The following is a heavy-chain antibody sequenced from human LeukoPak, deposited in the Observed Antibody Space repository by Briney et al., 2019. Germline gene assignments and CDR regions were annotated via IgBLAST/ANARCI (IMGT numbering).Heavy chain of an antibody. Sequence: ASVKVSCKASGYTFTGYYIHWVRQAPGQGLEWMGWINPGSGGTKNAQNFQGRVTMTRDTSISAAYIELRRLTFDDTAVYYFTSGHAYCSSTSCYPFDYWGQGTLVTVSS. CDR1: GYTFTGYY. CDR2: INPGSGGT. V-gene: IGHV1-2*02. J-gene: IGHJ4*02. CDR3: TSGHAYCSSTSCYPFDY. D-gene: IGHD2-2*01.